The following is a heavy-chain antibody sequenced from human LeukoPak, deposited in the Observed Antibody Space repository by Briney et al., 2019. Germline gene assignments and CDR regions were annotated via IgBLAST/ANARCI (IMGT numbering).Heavy chain of an antibody. V-gene: IGHV4-30-2*01. CDR3: ARASQGQQPYLVDY. Sequence: SETLSLTCTVSGGSISSGGYYWSWIRQPPGKGLEWIGYIYHSGSTYYNPSLKSRVTISVDRSKNQFSLKLSSVTAADTAVYYCARASQGQQPYLVDYWGQGTLVTVSS. CDR1: GGSISSGGYY. D-gene: IGHD6-13*01. CDR2: IYHSGST. J-gene: IGHJ4*02.